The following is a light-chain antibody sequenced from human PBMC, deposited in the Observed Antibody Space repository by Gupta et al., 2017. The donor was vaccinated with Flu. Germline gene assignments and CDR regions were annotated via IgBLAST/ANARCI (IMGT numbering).Light chain of an antibody. CDR2: KDT. CDR1: ECPNQY. V-gene: IGLV3-25*03. CDR3: QWAESSGKVI. J-gene: IGLJ2*01. Sequence: TGDECPNQYVYRHQRTPRKPPVVVIYKDTERPPELPARFSASKSGTTVTFTISGVQEADEADYYCQWAESSGKVIFGGGTKLTVL.